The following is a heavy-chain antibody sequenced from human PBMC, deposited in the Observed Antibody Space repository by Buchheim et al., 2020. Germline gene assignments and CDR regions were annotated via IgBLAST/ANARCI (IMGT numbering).Heavy chain of an antibody. CDR2: ISSGSSYI. D-gene: IGHD3-22*01. CDR1: GFTFSSYS. Sequence: EVQLVESGGGLVKPGGSLRLSCAASGFTFSSYSMNWVRQAPGKGLEWVSCISSGSSYIYYADSVKGRFTISRDNATNSLYLQMNSLRAEDTAVYYCARDEITTFSRPWGQGTL. V-gene: IGHV3-21*01. J-gene: IGHJ5*02. CDR3: ARDEITTFSRP.